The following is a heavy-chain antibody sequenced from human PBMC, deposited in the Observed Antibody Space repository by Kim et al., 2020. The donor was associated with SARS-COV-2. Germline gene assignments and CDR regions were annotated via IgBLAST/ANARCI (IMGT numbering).Heavy chain of an antibody. CDR1: GFTFSSYG. CDR3: AKDGYRGAPAYYDYVWGSYRYTLAYYYYYYYMDV. J-gene: IGHJ6*03. CDR2: ISYDGSNK. V-gene: IGHV3-30*18. Sequence: GGSLRLSCAASGFTFSSYGMHWVRQAPGKGLEWVAVISYDGSNKYYADSVKGRFTISRDNSKNTLYLQMNSLRAEDTAVYYCAKDGYRGAPAYYDYVWGSYRYTLAYYYYYYYMDVWGKGTTVTVSS. D-gene: IGHD3-16*02.